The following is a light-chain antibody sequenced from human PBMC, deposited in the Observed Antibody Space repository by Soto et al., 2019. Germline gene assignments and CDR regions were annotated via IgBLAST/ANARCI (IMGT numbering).Light chain of an antibody. CDR1: QGIDSY. J-gene: IGKJ1*01. CDR3: QQYNSYSP. V-gene: IGKV1-5*03. CDR2: KAS. Sequence: IQLTQSPSSLSASVGDRVTITGRSSQGIDSYLAWYQQKPGKAPNLLIYKASSLESGVPSRFSGSGSGTEFTLTISSLQPDDFATYYCQQYNSYSPFGKGTKVDLK.